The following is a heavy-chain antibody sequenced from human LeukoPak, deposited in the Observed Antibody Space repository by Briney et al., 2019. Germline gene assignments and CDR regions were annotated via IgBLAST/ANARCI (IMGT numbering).Heavy chain of an antibody. J-gene: IGHJ3*02. D-gene: IGHD4-23*01. V-gene: IGHV4-39*07. Sequence: SETLSLTCTVSGGSISSSSYYWGWVRQPPGKGLEWIVSIYYSGSTYYNPSLKSRVTISVDTSKNQFSLKLSSVTAADTAVYYCARDPPGVGVVIGDAFDIWGQGTMVTVSS. CDR2: IYYSGST. CDR3: ARDPPGVGVVIGDAFDI. CDR1: GGSISSSSYY.